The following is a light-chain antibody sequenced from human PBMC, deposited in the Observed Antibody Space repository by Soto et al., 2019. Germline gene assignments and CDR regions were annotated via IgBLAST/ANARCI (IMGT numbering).Light chain of an antibody. CDR3: QQYNNWPPVT. V-gene: IGKV3-15*01. J-gene: IGKJ3*01. CDR2: GAS. CDR1: QSVYNN. Sequence: EIVMTQTPATLSVSPGERATLSCRASQSVYNNLAWYHQKPCQAPRLLIYGASTRATGIPARFGGSGSGTEFTLTICSLQSVDVAVYFCQQYNNWPPVTFGPGAKVDI.